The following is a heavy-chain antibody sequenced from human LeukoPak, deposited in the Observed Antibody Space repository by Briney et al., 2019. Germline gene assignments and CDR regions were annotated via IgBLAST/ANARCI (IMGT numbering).Heavy chain of an antibody. V-gene: IGHV1-69*05. Sequence: SVKVSCKASGGTFSSYAISWVRQAPGQGLEWMGRIIPIFGTANYAQKFQGRVTITTDESTSTAYMELSSLRSEDTAVYYCAREVDVGPYCGGDCCSDYWGQGTLVTVSS. D-gene: IGHD2-21*02. CDR3: AREVDVGPYCGGDCCSDY. CDR2: IIPIFGTA. J-gene: IGHJ4*02. CDR1: GGTFSSYA.